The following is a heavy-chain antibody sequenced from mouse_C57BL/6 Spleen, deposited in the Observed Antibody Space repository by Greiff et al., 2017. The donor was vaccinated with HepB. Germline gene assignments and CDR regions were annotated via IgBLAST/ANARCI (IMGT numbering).Heavy chain of an antibody. CDR3: ARLALEAMDY. CDR1: GYTFTSYW. CDR2: IDPSDSYT. V-gene: IGHV1-69*01. Sequence: QVQLQQPGAELVMPGASVKLSCKASGYTFTSYWMHWVKQRPGQGLEWIGEIDPSDSYTNYNQKFKGKSTLTVDKSSSTAYMQLSSLTSEDSAVYYCARLALEAMDYWGQGTSVTVSS. J-gene: IGHJ4*01.